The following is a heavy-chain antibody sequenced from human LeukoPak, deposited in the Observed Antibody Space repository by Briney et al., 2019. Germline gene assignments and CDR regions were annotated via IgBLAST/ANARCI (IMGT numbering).Heavy chain of an antibody. CDR1: GGSISSYY. CDR2: IYYSGST. V-gene: IGHV4-59*01. Sequence: SETLSLTCTVSGGSISSYYWSWIRQPPGEGLEWIGYIYYSGSTNYNPSLKSRVTVSVDTSKNQFSLKLSSVTAADTAVYYCARGFVSYYYMDVWGKGTTVTVSS. J-gene: IGHJ6*03. CDR3: ARGFVSYYYMDV. D-gene: IGHD6-6*01.